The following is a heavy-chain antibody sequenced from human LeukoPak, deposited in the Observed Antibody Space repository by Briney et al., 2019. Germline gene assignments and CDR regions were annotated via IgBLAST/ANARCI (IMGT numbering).Heavy chain of an antibody. CDR1: GGSFSGYY. CDR3: ASEVGSPEGPFDY. V-gene: IGHV4-34*01. Sequence: SETLSLTCAVYGGSFSGYYWSWIRQPPGKGLEWIGEINHSGSTNYNPSLKSRVTISVDTSKNQFSLKLSSVTAADTAVYYCASEVGSPEGPFDYWGQGTLVTVSS. J-gene: IGHJ4*02. D-gene: IGHD1-14*01. CDR2: INHSGST.